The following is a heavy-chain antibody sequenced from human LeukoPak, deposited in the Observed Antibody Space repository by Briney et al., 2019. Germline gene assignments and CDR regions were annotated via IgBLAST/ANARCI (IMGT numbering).Heavy chain of an antibody. J-gene: IGHJ4*02. CDR3: ARQGAYYDSSGYVEY. Sequence: GESLQISCKGSGYSFTSYWIGWVRQMPGKGLEWMGIIYPGDSDTRYSPSFQGQVTISADKSISTAYLQWSSLKASDTAMYYCARQGAYYDSSGYVEYWGQGTLVTVSS. V-gene: IGHV5-51*01. D-gene: IGHD3-22*01. CDR2: IYPGDSDT. CDR1: GYSFTSYW.